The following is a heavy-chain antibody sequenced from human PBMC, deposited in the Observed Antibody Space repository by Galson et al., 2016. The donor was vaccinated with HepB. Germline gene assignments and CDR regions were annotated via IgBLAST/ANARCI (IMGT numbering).Heavy chain of an antibody. CDR2: IRPRPNSNAT. CDR3: TRQVDGQQFVH. V-gene: IGHV3-73*01. J-gene: IGHJ4*02. Sequence: SLRLSCAASGFTFSASPIRWVRQASGKGLEWVGRIRPRPNSNATVYAASVKGRFTISRDDSKNTAYLQMNSLKTEDTAVYYCTRQVDGQQFVHWGQGTLVTVSS. D-gene: IGHD6-13*01. CDR1: GFTFSASP.